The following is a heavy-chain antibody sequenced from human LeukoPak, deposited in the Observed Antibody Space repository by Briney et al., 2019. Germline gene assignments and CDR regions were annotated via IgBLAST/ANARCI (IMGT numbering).Heavy chain of an antibody. CDR3: ARGRAVTGFDY. J-gene: IGHJ4*02. CDR2: INHSGST. D-gene: IGHD2-21*02. CDR1: GGSFSGYY. V-gene: IGHV4-34*01. Sequence: PSETLSLTCAVYGGSFSGYYWSWIRQPPGKGLEWIGEINHSGSTNYNLSLKSRVTISVDTSKSQFSLKLSSVTAADTAVYYCARGRAVTGFDYWGQGTLVTVSS.